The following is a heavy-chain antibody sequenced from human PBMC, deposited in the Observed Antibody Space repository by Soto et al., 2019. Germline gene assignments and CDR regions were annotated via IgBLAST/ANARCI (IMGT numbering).Heavy chain of an antibody. CDR3: ATASYCSSTSCFDY. CDR2: INAYNGNT. V-gene: IGHV1-18*04. Sequence: AAVKDSVKASGCTFTSYGSSWMRQAPGRGLEGMGWINAYNGNTNYGKKLYGRVTMTTDISTSRAYIELRSLRSDDTPGYYCATASYCSSTSCFDYWGQGTLVTVSS. D-gene: IGHD2-2*01. J-gene: IGHJ4*02. CDR1: GCTFTSYG.